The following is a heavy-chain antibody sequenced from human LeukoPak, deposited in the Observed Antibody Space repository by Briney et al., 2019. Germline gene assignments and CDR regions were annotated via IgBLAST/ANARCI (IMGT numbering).Heavy chain of an antibody. Sequence: PGGSLRLSCAASRFTFSSYEMNWVRQAPGKGLEWVSYISSSGSTIYYADSVKGRFTISRDNAENSLYLQINSLRAEDTAVYYCAELGITMIGGVWGKGTTVTISS. D-gene: IGHD3-10*02. V-gene: IGHV3-48*03. CDR3: AELGITMIGGV. CDR2: ISSSGSTI. CDR1: RFTFSSYE. J-gene: IGHJ6*04.